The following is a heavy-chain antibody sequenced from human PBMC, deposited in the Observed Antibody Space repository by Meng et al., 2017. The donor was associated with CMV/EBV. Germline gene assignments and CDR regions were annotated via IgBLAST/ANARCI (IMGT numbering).Heavy chain of an antibody. Sequence: GSLRLSCAVYGGSFSGYYWSWIRQPPGKGLEWVGEINHSGSTNYNPSLKSRVTISVDTSKNQFSLKLSSVTAADTAVYYCARGAIAAADTSYYGMDVWGQGTTVTVSS. CDR3: ARGAIAAADTSYYGMDV. V-gene: IGHV4-34*01. D-gene: IGHD6-13*01. CDR1: GGSFSGYY. J-gene: IGHJ6*02. CDR2: INHSGST.